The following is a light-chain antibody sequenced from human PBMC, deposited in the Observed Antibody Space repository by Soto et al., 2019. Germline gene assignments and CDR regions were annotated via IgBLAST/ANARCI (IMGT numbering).Light chain of an antibody. V-gene: IGKV1-5*01. CDR2: DVS. CDR3: QLYNYYST. Sequence: DIQMTQSPSTLSSSIGDRVTITCRASHSLNGRLAWYRQRPGHAPDLLIYDVSTLETGVPSRFSGTGSETALTLTISGLQPDDFPTYYCQLYNYYSTFGPGTTVEIK. J-gene: IGKJ1*01. CDR1: HSLNGR.